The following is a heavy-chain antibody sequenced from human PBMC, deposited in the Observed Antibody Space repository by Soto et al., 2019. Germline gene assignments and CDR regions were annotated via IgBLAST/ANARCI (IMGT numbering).Heavy chain of an antibody. J-gene: IGHJ4*02. CDR1: GFTFSSYA. Sequence: GGSLSLSCEASGFTFSSYAMSWVRQAPGKGLEWVSAISGSGGSTYYADSVKGRFTISRDNSKKTLYLQMNSLRAEDTAVYYCAKKVAATVGYFAYWGQGTLSTVPQ. CDR3: AKKVAATVGYFAY. CDR2: ISGSGGST. D-gene: IGHD2-15*01. V-gene: IGHV3-23*01.